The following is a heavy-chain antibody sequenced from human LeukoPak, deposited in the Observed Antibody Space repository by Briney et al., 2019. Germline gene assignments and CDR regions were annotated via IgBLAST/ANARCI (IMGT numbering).Heavy chain of an antibody. CDR1: GGSFGGYY. J-gene: IGHJ4*02. D-gene: IGHD3/OR15-3a*01. Sequence: SETLSLTCAVYGGSFGGYYWSWIRQPPGKGLEWIGEINHSGSTNYNPSLKSRVTISVDTSKNQFSLKLSSVTAADTAVYYCARWTKRSFDYWGQGTLVTVSS. CDR3: ARWTKRSFDY. CDR2: INHSGST. V-gene: IGHV4-34*01.